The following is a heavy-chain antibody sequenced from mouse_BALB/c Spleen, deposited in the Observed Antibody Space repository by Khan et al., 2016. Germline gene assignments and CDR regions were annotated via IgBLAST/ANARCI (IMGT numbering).Heavy chain of an antibody. V-gene: IGHV5-6-5*01. CDR2: ISSGGNT. CDR3: TRGVTTVVDYFDY. CDR1: GFTFSSYA. J-gene: IGHJ2*01. Sequence: EVELVESRGGLVKPGGSLKLSCAASGFTFSSYAMSWVRQTPEKRLEWVASISSGGNTFYPDSLKGRFTISRDNARNILYLQMSSLRSEDTAMYYCTRGVTTVVDYFDYWGQGTTLTVSS. D-gene: IGHD1-1*01.